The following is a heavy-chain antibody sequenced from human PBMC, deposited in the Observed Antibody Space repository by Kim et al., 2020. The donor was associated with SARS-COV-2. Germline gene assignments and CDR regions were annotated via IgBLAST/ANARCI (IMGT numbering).Heavy chain of an antibody. CDR3: ARGRVAARPYYFDY. CDR2: INHSGST. Sequence: SETLSLTCAVYGGSFSGYYWSWIRQPPGKGLEWIGEINHSGSTNYNPSLKSRVTISVDTSKNQFSLKLSSVTAADTAVYYCARGRVAARPYYFDYWGQGT. J-gene: IGHJ4*02. D-gene: IGHD6-6*01. CDR1: GGSFSGYY. V-gene: IGHV4-34*01.